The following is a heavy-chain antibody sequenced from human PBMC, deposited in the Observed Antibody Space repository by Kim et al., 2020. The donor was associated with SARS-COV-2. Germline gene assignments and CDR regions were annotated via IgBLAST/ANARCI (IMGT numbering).Heavy chain of an antibody. CDR1: GLTVSSNY. CDR2: IYSGGST. J-gene: IGHJ6*02. V-gene: IGHV3-53*01. CDR3: ARDHRHYDILTGYYYYYGMDV. Sequence: GGSLRFSCAASGLTVSSNYMSWVRQAPGKGLEWGSVIYSGGSTYYADSVKGRFTISRDNSKNTLYLQMNSLRAEDTAVYYCARDHRHYDILTGYYYYYGMDVWGQGTTVTVSS. D-gene: IGHD3-9*01.